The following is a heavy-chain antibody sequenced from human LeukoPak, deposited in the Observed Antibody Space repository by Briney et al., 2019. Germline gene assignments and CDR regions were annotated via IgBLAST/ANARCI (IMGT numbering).Heavy chain of an antibody. CDR3: ATYYYGSGSYYNPFDY. D-gene: IGHD3-10*01. CDR2: ISGSGGST. J-gene: IGHJ4*02. Sequence: GGSLRLSCAASGFTFSSYAMSWVRQAPGKGLEWVSAISGSGGSTYYADSVKGRFTISRDNSKNTLYLQMNSLRAEDTAVYYCATYYYGSGSYYNPFDYWGQGTLVTVPS. CDR1: GFTFSSYA. V-gene: IGHV3-23*01.